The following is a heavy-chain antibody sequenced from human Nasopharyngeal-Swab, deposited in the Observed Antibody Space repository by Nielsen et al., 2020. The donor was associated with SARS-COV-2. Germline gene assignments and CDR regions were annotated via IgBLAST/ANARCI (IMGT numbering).Heavy chain of an antibody. CDR2: INTNTGNP. Sequence: ASVKVSCKASGYTFTSYAMNWVRQVPGQGLEWMGWINTNTGNPTYAQGFTGRFAFSLDTSVSTAYLQISSLKAEDTAVYYCARDTRSSWYYYYGMDVWGQGTTVTVSS. V-gene: IGHV7-4-1*02. D-gene: IGHD6-13*01. J-gene: IGHJ6*02. CDR1: GYTFTSYA. CDR3: ARDTRSSWYYYYGMDV.